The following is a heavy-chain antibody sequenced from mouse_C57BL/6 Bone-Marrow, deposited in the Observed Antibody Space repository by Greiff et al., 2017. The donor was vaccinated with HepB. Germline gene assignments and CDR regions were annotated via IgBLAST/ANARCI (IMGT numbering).Heavy chain of an antibody. D-gene: IGHD2-5*01. CDR1: GYTFTNYW. CDR3: ARGGSNYVYYFDY. Sequence: VQLQQSGAELVRPGTSVKMSCKASGYTFTNYWIGWAKQRPGHGLEWIGDIYPGGGYTNYNEKFKGKATLTADKSSSTAYMQFSSLTSEDSAIYYCARGGSNYVYYFDYWGQGTTLTVSS. V-gene: IGHV1-63*01. J-gene: IGHJ2*01. CDR2: IYPGGGYT.